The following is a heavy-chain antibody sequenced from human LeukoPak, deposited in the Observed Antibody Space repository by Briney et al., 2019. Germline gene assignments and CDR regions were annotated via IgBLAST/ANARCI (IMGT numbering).Heavy chain of an antibody. Sequence: SGPTLVNPTQTLTLTCTFSGFSLSTSGVGVGWIRQPPGKALEWLALIYWDDDKRYSPSLKSRLTITKDTSKNQVVLTMTNMDPVDTATYYCAHSGGTGLAYYGSGSYYKVVEYWFDPWGQGTLVTVSS. CDR3: AHSGGTGLAYYGSGSYYKVVEYWFDP. D-gene: IGHD3-10*01. CDR2: IYWDDDK. V-gene: IGHV2-5*02. J-gene: IGHJ5*02. CDR1: GFSLSTSGVG.